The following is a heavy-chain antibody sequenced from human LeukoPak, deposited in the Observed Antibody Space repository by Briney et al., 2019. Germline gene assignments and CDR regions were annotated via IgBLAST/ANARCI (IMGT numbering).Heavy chain of an antibody. Sequence: PGGSLRLSCAVSGFTFSSNWMSWVHQAPGKGLEWVANIKQDGSEKFYADSVKGRFTISRDNAKNSLYLHMNSLRAEDTAMYYCARDKIVGATRLDYWGQGTLVTVSS. CDR1: GFTFSSNW. J-gene: IGHJ4*02. CDR2: IKQDGSEK. CDR3: ARDKIVGATRLDY. D-gene: IGHD1-26*01. V-gene: IGHV3-7*01.